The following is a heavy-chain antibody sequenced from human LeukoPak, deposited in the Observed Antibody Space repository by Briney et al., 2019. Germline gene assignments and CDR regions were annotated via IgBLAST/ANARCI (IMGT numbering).Heavy chain of an antibody. J-gene: IGHJ4*02. Sequence: GGSLRLSCSASGFTFSSYAMSWVRQAPGKGLEWVSTINGRGESTYKESSVSGRFSLSRDNSKNTFYLQMISVRAEDTAIYYCTRMHVWGSYRFDYWGQGTLVTSPQ. CDR3: TRMHVWGSYRFDY. CDR2: INGRGEST. V-gene: IGHV3-23*01. D-gene: IGHD3-16*02. CDR1: GFTFSSYA.